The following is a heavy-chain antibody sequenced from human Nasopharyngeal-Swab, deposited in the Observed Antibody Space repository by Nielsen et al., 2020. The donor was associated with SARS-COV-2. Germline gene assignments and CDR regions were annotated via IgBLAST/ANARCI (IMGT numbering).Heavy chain of an antibody. CDR2: INPSGDST. CDR3: ARWSEWHNAFDI. V-gene: IGHV1-46*01. D-gene: IGHD3-3*01. CDR1: GYTFTSYY. J-gene: IGHJ3*02. Sequence: ASVKVSCKASGYTFTSYYMHWVRQAPGQGLEWMGIINPSGDSTSYAQKFQGRVTMTRDTSTSTVYMELSSLRSEDTAVYYCARWSEWHNAFDIWGQGTMVTVSS.